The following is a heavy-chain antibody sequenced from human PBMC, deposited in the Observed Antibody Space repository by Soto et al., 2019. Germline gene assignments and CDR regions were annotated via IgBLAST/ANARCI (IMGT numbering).Heavy chain of an antibody. Sequence: EVQLLESGGGLAQPGGSLRLSCAASAFTFSSYAMSWVRQAPGKGLEWVSAVSGSGDSTYYADSVKGRFTISRDNSKNTLYLQRNRLRAEDTAVYYCARGRASDCPGCTQDYWGQGTLVTGSS. CDR2: VSGSGDST. J-gene: IGHJ4*02. D-gene: IGHD2-21*02. V-gene: IGHV3-23*01. CDR1: AFTFSSYA. CDR3: ARGRASDCPGCTQDY.